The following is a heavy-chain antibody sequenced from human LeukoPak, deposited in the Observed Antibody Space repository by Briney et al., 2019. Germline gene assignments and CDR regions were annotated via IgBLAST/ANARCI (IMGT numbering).Heavy chain of an antibody. V-gene: IGHV4-61*05. CDR2: IYYSGST. CDR3: ASSYCGGDCPNPDPLEAFDI. CDR1: GGSISSSSYY. J-gene: IGHJ3*02. Sequence: SETLSLTCTVSGGSISSSSYYWGWIRQPPGKGLEWIGYIYYSGSTNYNPSLKSRVTISVDTSKNQFSLKLSSVTAADTAVYYCASSYCGGDCPNPDPLEAFDIWGQGTMVTVSS. D-gene: IGHD2-21*02.